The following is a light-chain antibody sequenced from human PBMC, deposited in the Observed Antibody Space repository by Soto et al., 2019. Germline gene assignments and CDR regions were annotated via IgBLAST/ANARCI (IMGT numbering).Light chain of an antibody. Sequence: QSALTQPASVSGSPGQSITISCTGTSSDVGAYNYVSWYQQHPGKAPKLMIYDVNLRPSGVSNRFSGSKSGNTASLTISGLQAEDEADYYCTSWTTSTTMKFGGGTKVTV. CDR2: DVN. J-gene: IGLJ2*01. CDR1: SSDVGAYNY. V-gene: IGLV2-14*01. CDR3: TSWTTSTTMK.